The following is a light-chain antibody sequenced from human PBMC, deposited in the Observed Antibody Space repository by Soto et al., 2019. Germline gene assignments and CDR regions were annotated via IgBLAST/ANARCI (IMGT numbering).Light chain of an antibody. J-gene: IGKJ1*01. CDR3: QQYGSSWTST. V-gene: IGKV3-20*01. CDR1: PSVDSRY. CDR2: GTS. Sequence: EIVLTQSPGPLSLSPGERATLSCRASPSVDSRYLAWYQHIPGLCLRLLIYGTSIRVSGIPNRFSGSGSGTEYALTSSRLEPEDSSVYYCQQYGSSWTSTVGQGTKVEIK.